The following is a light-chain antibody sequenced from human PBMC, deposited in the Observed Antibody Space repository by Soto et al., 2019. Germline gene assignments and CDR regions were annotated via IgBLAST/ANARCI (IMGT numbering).Light chain of an antibody. CDR3: QQYNIWPPWT. Sequence: EIVMTQSPATLSVSPGERATLSCRASQSVSSNLAWYQQKPGQAPRLLIYGASTRATGIPARFSGSGSGTEFTLTISSLQSEDFAVYSCQQYNIWPPWTFGQGTKVEIK. V-gene: IGKV3-15*01. J-gene: IGKJ1*01. CDR2: GAS. CDR1: QSVSSN.